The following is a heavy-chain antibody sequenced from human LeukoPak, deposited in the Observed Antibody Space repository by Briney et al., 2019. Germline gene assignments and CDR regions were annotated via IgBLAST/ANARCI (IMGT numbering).Heavy chain of an antibody. J-gene: IGHJ4*02. Sequence: ASVKVSCKASRYTFTGYYMHWVRQAPGQGLEWMGWINPNSGGTNYAQKFQGRVTMTRDTSISTAYMELSRLRSGDTAVYYCARGRIAVARNPFDYWGQGTLVTVSS. CDR3: ARGRIAVARNPFDY. CDR1: RYTFTGYY. D-gene: IGHD6-19*01. V-gene: IGHV1-2*02. CDR2: INPNSGGT.